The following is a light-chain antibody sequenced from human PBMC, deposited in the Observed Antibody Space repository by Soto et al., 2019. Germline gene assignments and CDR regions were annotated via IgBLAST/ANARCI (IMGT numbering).Light chain of an antibody. J-gene: IGKJ1*01. CDR3: QQYGSSSWT. CDR1: QSISSY. CDR2: GAS. Sequence: EIVLTQSPATLSLSPGERATLSCGASQSISSYLAWYQQKPGLAPRLLIYGASSRATGIPDRFSGSGSGTDFTLTISRLEPEDFAVYYCQQYGSSSWTFGQGTKVDIK. V-gene: IGKV3D-20*01.